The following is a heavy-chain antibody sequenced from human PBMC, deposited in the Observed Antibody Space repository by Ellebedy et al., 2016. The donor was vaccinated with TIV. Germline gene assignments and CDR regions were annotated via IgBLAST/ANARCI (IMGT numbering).Heavy chain of an antibody. CDR1: GGSISSYY. CDR2: IYYSGST. CDR3: NGSGAFDI. J-gene: IGHJ3*02. V-gene: IGHV4-59*12. Sequence: SETLSLTXTVSGGSISSYYWSWIRQPPGKGLEWIGYIYYSGSTNYNPSLKSRVTISVDTSKNQFSLKLSSVTAADTTVYYCNGSGAFDIWGQGTMVTVSS.